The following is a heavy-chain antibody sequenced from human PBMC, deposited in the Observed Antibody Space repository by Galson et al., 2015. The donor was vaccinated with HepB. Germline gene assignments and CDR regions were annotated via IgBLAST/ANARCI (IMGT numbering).Heavy chain of an antibody. CDR2: ISSSSSTI. D-gene: IGHD2-15*01. Sequence: SLRLSCAASGFTFSSYSMNWVRQAPGKGLEWVSYISSSSSTIYYADSVKGRFTISRDNAKNSLYLQMNSLRAEDTAVYYCARDRRSPRGGSCPLGDWGQGTLVTVSS. V-gene: IGHV3-48*01. J-gene: IGHJ4*02. CDR1: GFTFSSYS. CDR3: ARDRRSPRGGSCPLGD.